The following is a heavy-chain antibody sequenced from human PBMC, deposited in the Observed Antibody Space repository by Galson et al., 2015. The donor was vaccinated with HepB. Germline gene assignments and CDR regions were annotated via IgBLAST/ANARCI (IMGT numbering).Heavy chain of an antibody. CDR3: AGGYQLLWWFDP. V-gene: IGHV3-30*04. Sequence: SLRLSCAASGFTFSSYAMHWVRQAPGKGLEWVAVISYDGSNKYYADSVKGRFTISRDNSKNTLYLQMNSLRAEDTAVYYCAGGYQLLWWFDPWGQGTLVTVSS. CDR1: GFTFSSYA. CDR2: ISYDGSNK. D-gene: IGHD2-2*01. J-gene: IGHJ5*02.